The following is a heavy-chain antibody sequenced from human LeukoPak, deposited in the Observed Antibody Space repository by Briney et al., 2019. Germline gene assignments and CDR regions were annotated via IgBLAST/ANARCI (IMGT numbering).Heavy chain of an antibody. CDR1: GGSFSGYY. V-gene: IGHV4-34*01. CDR2: INHSGST. D-gene: IGHD5-18*01. J-gene: IGHJ6*04. Sequence: ETLSLTCAVYGGSFSGYYWGWIRQPPGKGLEWIGEINHSGSTNYNPSLKSRVTISVDTSKNQFSLELSSVTAADTAVYYCASRRGYTAMDVWGKGTTVTVSS. CDR3: ASRRGYTAMDV.